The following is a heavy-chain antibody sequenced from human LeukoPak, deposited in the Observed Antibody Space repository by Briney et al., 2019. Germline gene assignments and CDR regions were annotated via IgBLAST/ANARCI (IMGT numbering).Heavy chain of an antibody. J-gene: IGHJ5*02. CDR1: GGTFSSYA. Sequence: SVRVSCKASGGTFSSYAISWLRQAPGQGLEWMGGIIPIFGTANYAQKFQGRDMITGEEYARTTYMELSSLRSEDTAVYYCARARVVIRYFAGFDPWGQGTLVTVSS. V-gene: IGHV1-69*01. D-gene: IGHD3-9*01. CDR3: ARARVVIRYFAGFDP. CDR2: IIPIFGTA.